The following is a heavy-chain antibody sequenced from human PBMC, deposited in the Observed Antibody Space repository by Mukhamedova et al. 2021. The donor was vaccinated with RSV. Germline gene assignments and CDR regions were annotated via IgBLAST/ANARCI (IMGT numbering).Heavy chain of an antibody. CDR3: AKEGSVAARYGMDV. Sequence: GRFTISRDNSKNTLYLQVNSLRAEDTAVYYCAKEGSVAARYGMDVWGQGTTVTVSS. D-gene: IGHD6-19*01. V-gene: IGHV3-23*01. J-gene: IGHJ6*02.